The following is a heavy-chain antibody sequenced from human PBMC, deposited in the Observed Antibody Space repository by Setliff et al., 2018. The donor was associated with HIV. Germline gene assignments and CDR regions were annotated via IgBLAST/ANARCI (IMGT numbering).Heavy chain of an antibody. D-gene: IGHD1-26*01. J-gene: IGHJ4*02. CDR1: GASISSGSYY. CDR3: ARDRRYSPHYFDY. Sequence: SETLSLTCTVSGASISSGSYYWSWIRQPAGRGLEWIGHIYTSGSTNYSPSLKSRVTISVDTSKKQFSLKLSSVTAADTAVYYCARDRRYSPHYFDYWGQGTLVTVSS. CDR2: IYTSGST. V-gene: IGHV4-61*09.